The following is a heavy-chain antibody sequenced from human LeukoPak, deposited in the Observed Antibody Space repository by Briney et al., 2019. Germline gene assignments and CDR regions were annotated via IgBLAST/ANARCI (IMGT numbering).Heavy chain of an antibody. CDR1: GGSISSTNYY. J-gene: IGHJ4*02. Sequence: KTSETLSLTCSVSGGSISSTNYYWTWIRQPPGKGLEWIGYIYYSGSTNYNPSLKSRVTISVDTSKNQFSLKLSSVTAADTAVYYCARVIDDYVWGSYRSPYYFDYWGQGTLVTVSS. CDR3: ARVIDDYVWGSYRSPYYFDY. D-gene: IGHD3-16*02. CDR2: IYYSGST. V-gene: IGHV4-61*01.